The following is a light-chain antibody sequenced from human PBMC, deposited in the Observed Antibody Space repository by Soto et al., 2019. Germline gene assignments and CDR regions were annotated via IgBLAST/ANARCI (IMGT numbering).Light chain of an antibody. CDR3: SSYASSRYV. J-gene: IGLJ1*01. CDR1: SSDVGGYNY. CDR2: DVS. V-gene: IGLV2-14*01. Sequence: TQRAAGTGSPGQSITISCTRTSSDVGGYNYVSWYQQHPGKAPKLMIYDVSNRPSGVSNRFSGSKSGNTASLTISGLQAEDEADYYCSSYASSRYVFGTGTKVTVL.